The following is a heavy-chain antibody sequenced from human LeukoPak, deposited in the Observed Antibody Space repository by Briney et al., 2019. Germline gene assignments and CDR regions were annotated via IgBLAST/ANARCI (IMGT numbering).Heavy chain of an antibody. J-gene: IGHJ4*02. D-gene: IGHD3-22*01. CDR3: ARDLGHSSGYYYNFDY. CDR1: AGTFSSYA. Sequence: ASVKVSCKASAGTFSSYALSWVRQAPEHRLDSMVGIIPIFGTANYAQKFQGRVTITADESTSTAYMELSSLRSEDTAVYYCARDLGHSSGYYYNFDYWGQGTLVTVSS. V-gene: IGHV1-69*13. CDR2: IIPIFGTA.